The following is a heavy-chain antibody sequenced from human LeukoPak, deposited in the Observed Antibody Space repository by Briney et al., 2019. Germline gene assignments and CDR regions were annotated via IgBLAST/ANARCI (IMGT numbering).Heavy chain of an antibody. V-gene: IGHV4-39*01. CDR3: ARHRSRGWYSWFDP. CDR1: GYSISSSGYT. J-gene: IGHJ5*02. Sequence: SETLSLTCTVSGYSISSSGYTWGWIRQPPGEGLEWIGNIFYSGSTYCNPSLKSRVTISVDTSKNKFSLKLSSVTAADTPVYYSARHRSRGWYSWFDPWGQGTLVTVSS. CDR2: IFYSGST. D-gene: IGHD6-19*01.